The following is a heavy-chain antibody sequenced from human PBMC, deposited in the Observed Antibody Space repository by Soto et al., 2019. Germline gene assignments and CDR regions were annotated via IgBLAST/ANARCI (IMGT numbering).Heavy chain of an antibody. V-gene: IGHV1-69*01. Sequence: QGQLVQSGAEVKKLGSSVKVSCKASGGTFNNDAFSWVRQAPGQGLEWLGGLIPIFGTPNYSQKFQGRVTITADESTTTVYMELTSLRSDDTAIYYCARRKAGDWQWFDYWGQGTLVTVSS. CDR2: LIPIFGTP. J-gene: IGHJ4*02. CDR1: GGTFNNDA. D-gene: IGHD6-19*01. CDR3: ARRKAGDWQWFDY.